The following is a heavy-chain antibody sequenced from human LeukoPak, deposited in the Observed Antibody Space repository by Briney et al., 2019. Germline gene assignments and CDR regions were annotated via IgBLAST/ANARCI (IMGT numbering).Heavy chain of an antibody. V-gene: IGHV4-30-4*01. CDR2: IYYSGST. CDR3: ARDSVDDFWSGYYPL. Sequence: SETLSLTCTVSGGSISSGDYYWSWIRQPPGKGLEWIGYIYYSGSTYYNPSLKSRVTISVDTSKNQFSLKLSSVTAADTAVYYCARDSVDDFWSGYYPLWGQGTMVTVSS. J-gene: IGHJ3*01. CDR1: GGSISSGDYY. D-gene: IGHD3-3*01.